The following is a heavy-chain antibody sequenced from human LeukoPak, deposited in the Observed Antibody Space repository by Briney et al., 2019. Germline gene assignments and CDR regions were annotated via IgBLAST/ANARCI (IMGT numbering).Heavy chain of an antibody. CDR1: GFTFSSYS. J-gene: IGHJ4*02. Sequence: PGGSLRLSCAASGFTFSSYSMNWVRQAPGKGLEWVSSISSSSSYIYYADSVKGRFTISRDNAKNSLYLQMNSLRAEDTAVYYCARDLSRSESHCLDYWGQGTLVTVSS. CDR3: ARDLSRSESHCLDY. D-gene: IGHD6-19*01. V-gene: IGHV3-21*01. CDR2: ISSSSSYI.